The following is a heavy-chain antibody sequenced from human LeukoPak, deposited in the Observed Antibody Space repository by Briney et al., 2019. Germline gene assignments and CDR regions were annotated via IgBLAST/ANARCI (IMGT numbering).Heavy chain of an antibody. CDR3: AVDGYNYLGAFDI. D-gene: IGHD5-24*01. CDR1: GYTFTGDY. V-gene: IGHV1-46*01. CDR2: INPSGGST. J-gene: IGHJ3*02. Sequence: GASVKVSCKASGYTFTGDYMYWVRQAPGQGLEWMGIINPSGGSTSYAQKFQGRVTMSRDMSTSTVYMELSSLRSEDTAVYYCAVDGYNYLGAFDIWGQGTMVTVSS.